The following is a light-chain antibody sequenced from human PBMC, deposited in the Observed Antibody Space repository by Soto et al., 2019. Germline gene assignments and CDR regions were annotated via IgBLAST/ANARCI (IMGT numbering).Light chain of an antibody. CDR2: DVN. V-gene: IGLV2-14*01. CDR1: SSDLGTYDY. Sequence: QSVLTQPASVSGSPGQSITFSCTGTSSDLGTYDYVSWHQQHPGKAPKLIIYDVNNRPSGVSSRFSGSKSGNTASLTISVLQTEDEADYYCCPFSTSGTHVFGTGTKVTVL. J-gene: IGLJ1*01. CDR3: CPFSTSGTHV.